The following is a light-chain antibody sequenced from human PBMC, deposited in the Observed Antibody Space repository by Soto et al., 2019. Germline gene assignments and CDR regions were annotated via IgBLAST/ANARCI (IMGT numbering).Light chain of an antibody. CDR2: DVN. CDR1: SSDIGGYSY. J-gene: IGLJ2*01. Sequence: QSVLTQPASVSASPGQSITISCIGTSSDIGGYSYVSWYQQHPGKAPKLLIRDVNYRPSGISARFSGSKSGNTASLTISSVEAGDEADYHCQVWDSNSDRVFGGGTKLTVL. V-gene: IGLV2-14*03. CDR3: QVWDSNSDRV.